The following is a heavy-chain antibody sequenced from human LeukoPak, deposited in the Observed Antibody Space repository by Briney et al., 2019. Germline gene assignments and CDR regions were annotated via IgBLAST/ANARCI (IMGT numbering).Heavy chain of an antibody. CDR3: ARGHWPSHTMIVVGRGFDY. J-gene: IGHJ4*02. CDR1: GGSFSGYY. Sequence: SETLSLTCAVYGGSFSGYYWSWIRQPPGKGLEWIGEINHSGSTNYNPSLKSRVTISVDTSKNQFSLKLSSVTSADTAVYYCARGHWPSHTMIVVGRGFDYWGQGTLVTVSS. V-gene: IGHV4-34*01. CDR2: INHSGST. D-gene: IGHD3-22*01.